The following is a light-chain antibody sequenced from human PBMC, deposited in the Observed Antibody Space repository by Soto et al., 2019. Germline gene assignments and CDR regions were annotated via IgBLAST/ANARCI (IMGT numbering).Light chain of an antibody. CDR3: QQYGRSLT. CDR1: QSVSSN. Sequence: EIVVTPSPATLSVSPGERATLSCRASQSVSSNLAWYQQKPGQAPRLLIYGASTRATGIPARFSGSGSGTDFTLTISRLEPEDFAVYYCQQYGRSLTFGGGTKVDIK. CDR2: GAS. J-gene: IGKJ4*01. V-gene: IGKV3-15*01.